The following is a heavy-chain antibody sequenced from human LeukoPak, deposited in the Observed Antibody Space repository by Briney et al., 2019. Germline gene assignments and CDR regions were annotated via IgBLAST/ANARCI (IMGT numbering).Heavy chain of an antibody. J-gene: IGHJ5*01. CDR3: AKDPLGGGSSLINWFDS. Sequence: GSLRLSCVASGFDFSSYAMTWVLQAPGRGLEWVSTIGAYAARTYYAASVKGRFTTSRENSKSTLSLQMNSLRAEDTALYYCAKDPLGGGSSLINWFDSWGQGVWVTVSS. CDR2: IGAYAART. CDR1: GFDFSSYA. D-gene: IGHD1-26*01. V-gene: IGHV3-23*01.